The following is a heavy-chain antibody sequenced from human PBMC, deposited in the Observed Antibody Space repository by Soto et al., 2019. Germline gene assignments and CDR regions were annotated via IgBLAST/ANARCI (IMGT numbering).Heavy chain of an antibody. J-gene: IGHJ5*02. D-gene: IGHD3-3*01. Sequence: ASETLSLTCTVSGYTMYSGYFWGWTRQPPGKGLEWLGTISHSGSPYYNPSLKSRVSISVDTSKNQFSLKLTSVTAADTAIYYCARGIFRGVLTLAWFDPWGQGTLVTVSS. CDR3: ARGIFRGVLTLAWFDP. V-gene: IGHV4-38-2*02. CDR2: ISHSGSP. CDR1: GYTMYSGYF.